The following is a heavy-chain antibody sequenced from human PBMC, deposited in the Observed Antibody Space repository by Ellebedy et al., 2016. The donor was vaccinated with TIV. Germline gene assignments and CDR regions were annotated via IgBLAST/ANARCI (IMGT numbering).Heavy chain of an antibody. CDR3: AKDSGIAVAGTEVDY. CDR2: ITNSGDRT. D-gene: IGHD6-19*01. J-gene: IGHJ4*02. Sequence: GESLKISXAASGFTFSTYGMTWVRQAPGKGLEWVSSITNSGDRTYYADSVKGRFTISRDNSKNTLYLQMNSLRAEDTAVYYCAKDSGIAVAGTEVDYWGQGTLVTVSS. CDR1: GFTFSTYG. V-gene: IGHV3-23*01.